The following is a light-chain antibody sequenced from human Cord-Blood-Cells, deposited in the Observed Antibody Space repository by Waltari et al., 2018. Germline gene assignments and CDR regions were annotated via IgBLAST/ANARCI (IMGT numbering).Light chain of an antibody. J-gene: IGKJ4*01. Sequence: DIEMTQSPSSLPASVGDRVTVTRPASQSISSYLYWYQQRPGKGPKLLISAASSLQSGVPSRCCGSGSVTDFTLTISSLRPEDFSTYYCQQSYSTPQVTFGGGTKVEIE. V-gene: IGKV1-39*01. CDR2: AAS. CDR3: QQSYSTPQVT. CDR1: QSISSY.